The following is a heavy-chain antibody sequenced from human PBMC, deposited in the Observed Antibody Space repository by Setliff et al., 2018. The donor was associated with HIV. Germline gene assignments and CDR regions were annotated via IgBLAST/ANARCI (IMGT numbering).Heavy chain of an antibody. J-gene: IGHJ4*02. CDR3: AKDPRAAVATICDY. D-gene: IGHD5-12*01. Sequence: SLRLSCAVAGFSFSNYAMTWVRQAPGKGLEWVSAISGSGGSTYYADSVKGRFTISRDNSKNTLYLQMNSLRAEDTAVYYCAKDPRAAVATICDYWGQGTLVTVSS. V-gene: IGHV3-23*01. CDR1: GFSFSNYA. CDR2: ISGSGGST.